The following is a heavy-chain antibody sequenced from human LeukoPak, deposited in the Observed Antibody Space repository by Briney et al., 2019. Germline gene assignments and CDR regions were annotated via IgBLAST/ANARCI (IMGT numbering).Heavy chain of an antibody. D-gene: IGHD6-19*01. CDR3: ARDGGSGRYFVY. V-gene: IGHV6-1*01. Sequence: SQTLSLTCDISGDGVSSNSAAWNWIRQSPSRGLEWLGRTYYRSKWYNDYAVSVKSRVTINPDTSKNQFSLHLNSVTPEDTAVYYCARDGGSGRYFVYWGQGTLVTVSS. J-gene: IGHJ4*02. CDR1: GDGVSSNSAA. CDR2: TYYRSKWYN.